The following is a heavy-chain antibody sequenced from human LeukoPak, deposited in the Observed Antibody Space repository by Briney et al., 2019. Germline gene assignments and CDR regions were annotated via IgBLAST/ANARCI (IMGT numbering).Heavy chain of an antibody. J-gene: IGHJ4*02. D-gene: IGHD3-22*01. CDR3: AHYYYETSGFAY. Sequence: YGPTLVNPTQTLTMTCSFSGFTLSTSGVGLGWIRQPPGKALECLTLIYWDDEKHYSPSLMRRLTITKDTSKPQVVLKLTKMDPVDTAIYYCAHYYYETSGFAYWGQGTLVTVSA. CDR1: GFTLSTSGVG. CDR2: IYWDDEK. V-gene: IGHV2-5*02.